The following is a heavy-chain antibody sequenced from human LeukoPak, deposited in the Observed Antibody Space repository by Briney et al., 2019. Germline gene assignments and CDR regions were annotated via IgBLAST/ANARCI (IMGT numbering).Heavy chain of an antibody. CDR2: ISWDGDTT. Sequence: GGSQRLSCAASGFTFDDYAMHWVRQAPGRGLEWVSLISWDGDTTYYADSVKGRFTISRDNNKNSLFLQMNSLRAEDTALYYCTKDVGLDGSYLGWFDPWGQGTPVTVSS. D-gene: IGHD1-26*01. CDR3: TKDVGLDGSYLGWFDP. J-gene: IGHJ5*02. CDR1: GFTFDDYA. V-gene: IGHV3-43D*04.